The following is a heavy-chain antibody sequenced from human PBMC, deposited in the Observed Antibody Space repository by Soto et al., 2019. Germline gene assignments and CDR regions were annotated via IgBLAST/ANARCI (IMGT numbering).Heavy chain of an antibody. J-gene: IGHJ6*02. D-gene: IGHD6-13*01. CDR2: ISAYNGNT. Sequence: QVQLVQSGAEVKKPGASVMVSCKASGYTFISYGISWVRQAPGQGLEWMGWISAYNGNTNYAQKFKGRVTMSTDTPTSTAYMELRSLRSDDTAVYYCAITKREFIAAAVTDRYGMDVWGQGTTVTVSS. V-gene: IGHV1-18*01. CDR3: AITKREFIAAAVTDRYGMDV. CDR1: GYTFISYG.